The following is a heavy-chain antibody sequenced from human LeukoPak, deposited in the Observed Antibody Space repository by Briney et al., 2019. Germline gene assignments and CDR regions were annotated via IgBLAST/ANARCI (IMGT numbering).Heavy chain of an antibody. J-gene: IGHJ3*02. Sequence: GGSLRLSCGASGFIFSNFAMSWVRQAPGKGLEWVSSIRGGGAYPHYADSVKGRFTISKDNSKNTLYLQMNSLRADDTAIYYCAKCSESYGNDAFDIWGQGTMVTVSS. V-gene: IGHV3-23*01. CDR2: IRGGGAYP. CDR1: GFIFSNFA. CDR3: AKCSESYGNDAFDI. D-gene: IGHD5-18*01.